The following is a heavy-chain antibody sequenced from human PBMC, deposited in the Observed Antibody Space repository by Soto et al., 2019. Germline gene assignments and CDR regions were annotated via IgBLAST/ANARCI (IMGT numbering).Heavy chain of an antibody. CDR1: GGTFSSYG. V-gene: IGHV1-69*13. CDR2: TIPMYGTA. D-gene: IGHD3-22*01. Sequence: ASVKVSCKASGGTFSSYGFSWVRQAPGQGLEWMGGTIPMYGTANYAQKFQGRVTITADESTSTAYMELSSLRSEDTAVYYCASELVNDSSGYYASSFDYWGQGTLVTVSS. CDR3: ASELVNDSSGYYASSFDY. J-gene: IGHJ4*02.